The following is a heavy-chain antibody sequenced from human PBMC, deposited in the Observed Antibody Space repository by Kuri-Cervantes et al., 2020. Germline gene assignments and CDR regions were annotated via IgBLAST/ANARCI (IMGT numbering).Heavy chain of an antibody. Sequence: SLKISCTASGFTFGDYAMSWFRQAPGKGLEWVSGISWNSGSIGYADSVKGRFTISRDNAKNSLYLQMNSLRAEDTALYYCAKAKYSSGWYYFDYWGQGTLVTVSS. CDR3: AKAKYSSGWYYFDY. CDR2: ISWNSGSI. J-gene: IGHJ4*02. V-gene: IGHV3-9*01. D-gene: IGHD6-19*01. CDR1: GFTFGDYA.